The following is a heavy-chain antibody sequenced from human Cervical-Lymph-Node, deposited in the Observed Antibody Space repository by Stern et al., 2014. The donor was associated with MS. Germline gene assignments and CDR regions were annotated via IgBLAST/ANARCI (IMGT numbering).Heavy chain of an antibody. J-gene: IGHJ6*02. V-gene: IGHV4-61*01. D-gene: IGHD3-3*01. CDR2: ISYSESA. CDR3: ARDLTIVGVINNPGYGLDV. CDR1: GGSVSNSNYY. Sequence: QVQLQESGPGLVKPSATLSLTCTVSGGSVSNSNYYWNWLRQPPGKGLEWIGYISYSESAYYNPSLKSRVTISVDTSNNQFSLRLNSGTAADTAVYYCARDLTIVGVINNPGYGLDVWGQGTTVTVSS.